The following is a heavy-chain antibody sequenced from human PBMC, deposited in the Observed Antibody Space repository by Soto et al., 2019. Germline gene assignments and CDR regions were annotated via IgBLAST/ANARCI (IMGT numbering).Heavy chain of an antibody. CDR1: GSIFSRSA. D-gene: IGHD2-21*01. CDR3: ARIYCGGGPLSPCTFDY. V-gene: IGHV3-21*01. Sequence: PGGPLRLSCAAPGSIFSRSAMNWDRQAPGKGLGWVASISSSISYIYYADSVKGRFSISRDNAKNKLYLQKNILRAVDTAVYYCARIYCGGGPLSPCTFDYWGQGALVTVSS. J-gene: IGHJ4*02. CDR2: ISSSISYI.